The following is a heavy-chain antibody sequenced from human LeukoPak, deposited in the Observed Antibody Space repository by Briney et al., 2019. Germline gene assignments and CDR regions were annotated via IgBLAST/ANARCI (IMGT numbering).Heavy chain of an antibody. CDR3: AKDQAHSSGYAGFDY. D-gene: IGHD3-22*01. CDR2: IWYDGSNK. CDR1: GFTFSSYG. Sequence: GGSLRLSCAASGFTFSSYGMHWVRQAPGKGLEWVAVIWYDGSNKYYADSVKGRFTISRDNSKNTLYLRMNSLRAEDTAVYYCAKDQAHSSGYAGFDYCGQGTLVTVSS. J-gene: IGHJ4*02. V-gene: IGHV3-33*06.